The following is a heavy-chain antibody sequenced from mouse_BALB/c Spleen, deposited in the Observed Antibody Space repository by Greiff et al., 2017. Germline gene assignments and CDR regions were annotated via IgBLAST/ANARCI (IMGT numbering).Heavy chain of an antibody. J-gene: IGHJ3*01. CDR3: ASPWDVNFAY. V-gene: IGHV5-6*02. CDR1: GFTFSSYG. D-gene: IGHD4-1*01. CDR2: ISSGGSYT. Sequence: EVKLEESGGDLVKPGGSLKLSCAASGFTFSSYGMSWVRQTPDKRLEWVATISSGGSYTYYPDSVKGRFTISRDNAKNTLYLQMSSLKSEDTAMYYCASPWDVNFAYWGQGTLVTVSA.